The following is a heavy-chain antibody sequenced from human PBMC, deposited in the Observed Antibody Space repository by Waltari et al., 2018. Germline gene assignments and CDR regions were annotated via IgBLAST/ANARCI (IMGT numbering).Heavy chain of an antibody. CDR2: ISGRGGST. J-gene: IGHJ6*02. D-gene: IGHD3-3*01. Sequence: EVQLLESGGGLVQPGGSLRLSCAASGFTFSSYAMSWVRQAPGKGLEWVSAISGRGGSTDYADSVKGRFTISRDNSKNTLYLQMNSLRAEDTAVYYCAKAAYYDFWSGYYPYYYGMDVWGQGTTVTVSS. V-gene: IGHV3-23*01. CDR3: AKAAYYDFWSGYYPYYYGMDV. CDR1: GFTFSSYA.